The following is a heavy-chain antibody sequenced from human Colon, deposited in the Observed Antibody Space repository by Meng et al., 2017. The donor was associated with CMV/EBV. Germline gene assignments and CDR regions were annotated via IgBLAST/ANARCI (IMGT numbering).Heavy chain of an antibody. J-gene: IGHJ4*02. CDR2: IIPIFGTA. D-gene: IGHD1-26*01. Sequence: QVQLGLLGVEVKKAGSWVKVSCKASGGTFSSYAISWVRQAPGQGLGWMGGIIPIFGTANYAQKFQGRVTITADESTSTAYMELSSLRSEDTAVYYCARDIDSAEGYWGQGTLVTVSS. CDR3: ARDIDSAEGY. CDR1: GGTFSSYA. V-gene: IGHV1-69*12.